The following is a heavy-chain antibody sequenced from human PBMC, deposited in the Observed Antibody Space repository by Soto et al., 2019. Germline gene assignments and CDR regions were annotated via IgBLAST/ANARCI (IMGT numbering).Heavy chain of an antibody. V-gene: IGHV5-51*01. Sequence: GESLKISCKGSGYTFTNFWIGWVRQMPGKGLEWMGMIYPGDSDTRYSPSFQDQVTISADRSTSTAYLHWSSLKASDTAMYYCALRRSSQDAFDVWGQGTMVTVSS. D-gene: IGHD2-2*01. CDR2: IYPGDSDT. CDR1: GYTFTNFW. J-gene: IGHJ3*01. CDR3: ALRRSSQDAFDV.